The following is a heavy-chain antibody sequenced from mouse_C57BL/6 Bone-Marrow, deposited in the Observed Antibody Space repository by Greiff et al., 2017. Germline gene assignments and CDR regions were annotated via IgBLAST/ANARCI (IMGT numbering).Heavy chain of an antibody. V-gene: IGHV6-6*01. CDR1: GFTFSDAW. CDR3: TIPAYYYGSSYNAMDY. CDR2: IRNKANNHAS. Sequence: EVMLVESGGGLVQPGGSMKLSCAASGFTFSDAWMDWVRQSPEKGLEWVAEIRNKANNHASYYAESVKGRFTISRDASKSCVYLQMNNLRAEDTGIYYCTIPAYYYGSSYNAMDYWGQGTSVTVSS. J-gene: IGHJ4*01. D-gene: IGHD1-1*01.